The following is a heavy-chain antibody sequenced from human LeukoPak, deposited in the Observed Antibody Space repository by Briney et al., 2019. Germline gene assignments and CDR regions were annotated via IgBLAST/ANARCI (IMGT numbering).Heavy chain of an antibody. CDR1: GFTFSNYG. D-gene: IGHD1-26*01. CDR2: ISSSSGTV. J-gene: IGHJ5*02. Sequence: GGSLRLSCEASGFTFSNYGMNWVRQAPGKGLEWVSFISSSSGTVYYADSVKGRFTIARDNAKNSLYLQMNSLRAEDTAVYYCARDCIGAGRSINWFDPWGQGTLVTVSS. CDR3: ARDCIGAGRSINWFDP. V-gene: IGHV3-48*04.